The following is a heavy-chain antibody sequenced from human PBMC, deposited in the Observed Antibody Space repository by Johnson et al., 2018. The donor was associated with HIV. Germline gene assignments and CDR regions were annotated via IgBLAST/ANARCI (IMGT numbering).Heavy chain of an antibody. J-gene: IGHJ3*02. Sequence: AQLVESGGGLVQPGGSLRLSCAASGFTLRSTWMSWVRQAPGKGLEWVANIKQDGSEKYYVDSVKGRFTISRDNAKNSLYLQMNSLRAEDTAVYYCAKGRDGAFDIWGQGTLVTVSS. CDR3: AKGRDGAFDI. CDR2: IKQDGSEK. V-gene: IGHV3-7*01. D-gene: IGHD5-24*01. CDR1: GFTLRSTW.